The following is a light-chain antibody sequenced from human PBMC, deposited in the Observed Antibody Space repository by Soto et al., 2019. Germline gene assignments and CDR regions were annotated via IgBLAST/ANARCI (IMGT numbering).Light chain of an antibody. CDR3: QQYAVWPPQT. J-gene: IGKJ1*01. V-gene: IGKV3-11*01. CDR1: QSVDSY. Sequence: EIVLTQSPVTPSLSPGERATLSCRASQSVDSYLAWYQQKPGQAPRLLIYDVSNRATGIPARFSGSGSGTEFTLTISSLQSEDFAVYYCQQYAVWPPQTFGQGTKVDIK. CDR2: DVS.